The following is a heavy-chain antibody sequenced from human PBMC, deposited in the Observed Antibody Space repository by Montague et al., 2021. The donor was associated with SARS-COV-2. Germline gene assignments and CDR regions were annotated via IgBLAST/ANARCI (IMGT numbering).Heavy chain of an antibody. CDR3: ARWDPRTLTLIGLRGKSASDX. Sequence: SETLSLTCAVYGGSFSGYYWTWIRQSPGKGLEWIAEINHSGTTNYNFNPSLRSRVTISVDTSKSQFSLKLTSVTAADTGVYYCARWDPRTLTLIGLRGKSASDXGGQGTLVTVSS. J-gene: IGHJ4*02. V-gene: IGHV4-34*01. CDR2: INHSGTT. D-gene: IGHD4-23*01. CDR1: GGSFSGYY.